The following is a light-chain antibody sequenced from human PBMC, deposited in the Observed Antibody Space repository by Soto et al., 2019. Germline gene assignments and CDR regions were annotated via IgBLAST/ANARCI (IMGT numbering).Light chain of an antibody. Sequence: DIQMTQSPSTLSASVGDRVTITCRARQSISIWLAWYQQKPGKAPKLLIYDASILESGVPSRFSGSGSGTEFNLTISSLQPEDFATYYCQQYNSFIWTFGQGTKVDIK. J-gene: IGKJ1*01. CDR3: QQYNSFIWT. CDR1: QSISIW. CDR2: DAS. V-gene: IGKV1-5*01.